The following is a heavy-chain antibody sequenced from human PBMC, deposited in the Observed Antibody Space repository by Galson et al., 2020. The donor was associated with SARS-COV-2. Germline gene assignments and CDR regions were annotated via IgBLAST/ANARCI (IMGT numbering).Heavy chain of an antibody. J-gene: IGHJ6*02. D-gene: IGHD2-8*01. Sequence: GGSLRLSCAASGFTFSSYGMHWVRQAPGKGLEWVAVIWYDGSNKYYADSVKGRFTISRDNSKNTLYLQMNSLRAEDTAVYYCARSMSYYCMDVWGQGTTVTVSS. V-gene: IGHV3-33*01. CDR3: ARSMSYYCMDV. CDR2: IWYDGSNK. CDR1: GFTFSSYG.